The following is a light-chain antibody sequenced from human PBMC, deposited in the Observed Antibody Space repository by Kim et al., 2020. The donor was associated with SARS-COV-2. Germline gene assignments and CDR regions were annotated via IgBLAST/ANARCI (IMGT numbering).Light chain of an antibody. CDR3: QNWGTGVWV. CDR1: NGNSNDG. Sequence: SAKITCTRGNGNSNDGYAWDQQQPEKGARDLMKINSDGSHSKGGGIPGRFSGSSAGTERYLTISSLQAEEEAEYFWQNWGTGVWVFGGGTKVTVL. V-gene: IGLV4-69*01. CDR2: INSDGSH. J-gene: IGLJ3*02.